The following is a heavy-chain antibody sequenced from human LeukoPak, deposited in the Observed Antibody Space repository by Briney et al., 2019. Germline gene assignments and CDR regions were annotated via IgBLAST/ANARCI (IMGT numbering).Heavy chain of an antibody. V-gene: IGHV3-30*02. CDR3: AKSPWNGKFRAYFDY. D-gene: IGHD1-1*01. CDR1: GFTFSSYS. Sequence: GGSLRLSCAASGFTFSSYSMHWVRQAPGKGLEWVAFIRHDGSYKDYADSVKGRFTISRDNSENTLYLQMNSLRAEDTAVYYCAKSPWNGKFRAYFDYWGQGTLVTVSS. J-gene: IGHJ4*02. CDR2: IRHDGSYK.